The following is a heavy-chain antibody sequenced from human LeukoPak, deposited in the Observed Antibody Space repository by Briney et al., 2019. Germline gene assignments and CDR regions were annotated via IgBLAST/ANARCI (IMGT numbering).Heavy chain of an antibody. CDR1: GYPFNNYD. CDR2: MNPHSGKT. D-gene: IGHD6-13*01. CDR3: ARVVGLTGYSSTWYSGYYYYMDV. V-gene: IGHV1-8*01. J-gene: IGHJ6*03. Sequence: ASVKVSCTASGYPFNNYDINWVRQATGQGLEWMGWMNPHSGKTGYAQNFQGRVTMTRDTSISTAYMELSSLRSEDTAVYYCARVVGLTGYSSTWYSGYYYYMDVWGKGTTVTVSS.